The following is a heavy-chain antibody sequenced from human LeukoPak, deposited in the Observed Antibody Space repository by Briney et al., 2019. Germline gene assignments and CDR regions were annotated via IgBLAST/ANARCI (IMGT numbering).Heavy chain of an antibody. D-gene: IGHD5-18*01. J-gene: IGHJ4*02. CDR3: ARDLAYSRLDY. Sequence: GGSLRLSCAVSGLTFSNSWMDWVRQAPGKGLEWVASINPDGNKKYSADSVKGRFTISKDNAENSLYLQMNSLRVEDTAFYYCARDLAYSRLDYWGQGMLVTVSS. CDR1: GLTFSNSW. V-gene: IGHV3-7*01. CDR2: INPDGNKK.